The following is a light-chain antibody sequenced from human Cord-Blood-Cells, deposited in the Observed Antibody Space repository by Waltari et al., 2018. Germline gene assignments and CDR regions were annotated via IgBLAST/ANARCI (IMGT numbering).Light chain of an antibody. V-gene: IGKV4-1*01. CDR1: QSVLYSSNNKNY. J-gene: IGKJ3*01. CDR2: WAS. Sequence: DIVMTQSPDSLAVSLGERATINCKSSQSVLYSSNNKNYLACYQQKPGQPPMLLIYWASTRESGVPDRFSGSGSGTDFTLTISSLQAEDVAVYYCQQYYSTPLTFGPGTKVDIK. CDR3: QQYYSTPLT.